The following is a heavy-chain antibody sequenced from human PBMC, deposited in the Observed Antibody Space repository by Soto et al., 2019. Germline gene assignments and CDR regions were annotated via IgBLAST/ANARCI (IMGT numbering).Heavy chain of an antibody. D-gene: IGHD6-19*01. J-gene: IGHJ4*02. Sequence: PSETLSLTCSVSGGSISGSYWSWIRQSPGKGLEWLGYVYYTGSTNYSPSLRSRVSISVDTSKNEFSLRLSSVTAADTAVYFCARSVAVPGAHIDYWGQGTPVTASS. V-gene: IGHV4-59*01. CDR1: GGSISGSY. CDR2: VYYTGST. CDR3: ARSVAVPGAHIDY.